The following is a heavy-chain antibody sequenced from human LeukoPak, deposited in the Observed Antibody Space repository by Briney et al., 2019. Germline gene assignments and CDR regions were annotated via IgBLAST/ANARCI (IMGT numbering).Heavy chain of an antibody. CDR3: AGSSHQRNWFDP. CDR2: IAPGGGVT. V-gene: IGHV1-46*01. D-gene: IGHD3-10*01. CDR1: GYTFTSHY. Sequence: ASVKVSCKASGYTFTSHYIHWVRQAPGQGLEWMGIIAPGGGVTRNAQKFQDRVTMSRDSSTSTVYMELSSLTSEDTAVYYCAGSSHQRNWFDPLGPGNPGHRLL. J-gene: IGHJ5*02.